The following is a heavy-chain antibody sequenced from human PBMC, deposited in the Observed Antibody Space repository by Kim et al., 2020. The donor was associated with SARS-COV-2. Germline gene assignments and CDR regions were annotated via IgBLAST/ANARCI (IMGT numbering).Heavy chain of an antibody. V-gene: IGHV3-11*05. D-gene: IGHD6-13*01. J-gene: IGHJ4*02. CDR2: ISSSSSYT. CDR1: GFTFSDYY. CDR3: ARDDRRFLHSSSRCGY. Sequence: GGSLRLSCAASGFTFSDYYMSWIRQAPGKGLEWVSYISSSSSYTNYADSVKGRFTISRDNAKNSLYLQMNSLRAEDTAVYYCARDDRRFLHSSSRCGYWGQGTLVTVSS.